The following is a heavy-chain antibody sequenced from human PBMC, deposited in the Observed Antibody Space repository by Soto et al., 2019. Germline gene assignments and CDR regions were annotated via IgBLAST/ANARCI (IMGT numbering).Heavy chain of an antibody. V-gene: IGHV1-8*01. CDR3: ASCNGHDILTAYDY. CDR1: GYTFTSYD. CDR2: MNPNSGNT. D-gene: IGHD3-9*01. J-gene: IGHJ4*02. Sequence: QVQLVQSGAEVKKPGASVKVSCKASGYTFTSYDINWVRQATGQGREWMGWMNPNSGNTGYAQKFQGRVTMTRNTSISTAYLELSSLRSEDTAVYYCASCNGHDILTAYDYWGQGTLVTVSS.